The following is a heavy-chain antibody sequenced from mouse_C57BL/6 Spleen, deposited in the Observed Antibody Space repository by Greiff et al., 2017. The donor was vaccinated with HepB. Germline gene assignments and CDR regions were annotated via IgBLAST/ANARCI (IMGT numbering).Heavy chain of an antibody. CDR1: GYTFTSYG. Sequence: LEESGAELARPGASVKLSCKASGYTFTSYGISWVKQRTVQGLEWIGEIYPRSGNTYYNEKFKGKATLTADKSSSTAYMELRSLTSEDSAVYFCARFHGDFDYWGQGTTLTVSS. CDR3: ARFHGDFDY. V-gene: IGHV1-81*01. J-gene: IGHJ2*01. CDR2: IYPRSGNT.